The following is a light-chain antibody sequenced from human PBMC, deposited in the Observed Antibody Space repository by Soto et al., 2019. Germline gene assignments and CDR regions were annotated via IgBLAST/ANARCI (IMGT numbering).Light chain of an antibody. CDR2: EVS. CDR1: SSDVGGYNY. V-gene: IGLV2-14*01. J-gene: IGLJ2*01. Sequence: QSALTQPASVSGSPGQSITFSCTGTSSDVGGYNYVSWYQQHPGKAPKLMIYEVSNRPSGVSNRFSGSKSGNTASLTISGLQAEDEADYYCSSYTSRSTVLFGGGTKRTVL. CDR3: SSYTSRSTVL.